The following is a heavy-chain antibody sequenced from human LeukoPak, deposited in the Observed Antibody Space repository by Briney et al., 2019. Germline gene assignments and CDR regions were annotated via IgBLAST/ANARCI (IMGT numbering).Heavy chain of an antibody. D-gene: IGHD2-21*02. CDR3: ARRSYCGGDCYGSDAFDI. CDR2: ISSSSTYL. V-gene: IGHV3-21*01. J-gene: IGHJ3*02. CDR1: GFTLSPYT. Sequence: GGSLRLSCAASGFTLSPYTMNWVRQAPGKGLEWVSSISSSSTYLDYADSLKGRFTISRDNAKNSLYLQMNSLRAEDSAVYYCARRSYCGGDCYGSDAFDIWGQGTMVTVSS.